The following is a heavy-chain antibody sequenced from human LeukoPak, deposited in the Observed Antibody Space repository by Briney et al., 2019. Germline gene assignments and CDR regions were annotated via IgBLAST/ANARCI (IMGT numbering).Heavy chain of an antibody. CDR2: INHSGST. D-gene: IGHD2-2*01. CDR3: ARGFGRGVPAARVRPFDY. V-gene: IGHV4-34*01. J-gene: IGHJ4*02. Sequence: RPSETLSLTCAVYGGSFSGYYWSWIRQPPGKGLEWIGEINHSGSTNYNPPLKSRVTISVDTSKNQFSLKLSSVTAADTAVYYCARGFGRGVPAARVRPFDYWGQGTLVTVSS. CDR1: GGSFSGYY.